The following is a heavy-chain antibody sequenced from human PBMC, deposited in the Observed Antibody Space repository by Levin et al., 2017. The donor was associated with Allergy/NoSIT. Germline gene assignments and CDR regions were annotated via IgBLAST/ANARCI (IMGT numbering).Heavy chain of an antibody. J-gene: IGHJ4*02. CDR1: GFTFSSYS. V-gene: IGHV3-21*01. D-gene: IGHD3-10*01. Sequence: GESLKISCAASGFTFSSYSMNWVRQAPGKGLEWVSSISSSSSYIYYADSVKGRFTISRDNAKNSLYLQMNSLRAEDTAVYYCARREWFGELRNWGQGTLVTVSS. CDR2: ISSSSSYI. CDR3: ARREWFGELRN.